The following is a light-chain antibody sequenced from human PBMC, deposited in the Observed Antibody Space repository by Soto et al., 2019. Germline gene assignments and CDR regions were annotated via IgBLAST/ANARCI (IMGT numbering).Light chain of an antibody. Sequence: DIQMTQSPSTLSGSVGDRVTITCRASQTISSWLAWYQQKPGNDPKLLIYKESTLKSGVPSRFSGSGSGKEFPLTSSNLQPDDFATYYCQHYNSYAEAFGQGTKVDIK. CDR3: QHYNSYAEA. V-gene: IGKV1-5*03. CDR1: QTISSW. CDR2: KES. J-gene: IGKJ1*01.